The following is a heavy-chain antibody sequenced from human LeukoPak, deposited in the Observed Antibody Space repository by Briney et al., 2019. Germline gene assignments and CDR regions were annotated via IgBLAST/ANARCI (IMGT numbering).Heavy chain of an antibody. CDR3: ARDSLRGYYDTSGYRFDY. CDR2: ISGSGGST. CDR1: GFTFSSYA. D-gene: IGHD3-22*01. J-gene: IGHJ4*02. Sequence: GGSLRLSCAASGFTFSSYAMSWVRQAPGKGLEWVSAISGSGGSTYYADSVKGRFTISRDNSKNTLYLQMNSLRAEDTAVYYCARDSLRGYYDTSGYRFDYWGQGTLVTVSS. V-gene: IGHV3-23*01.